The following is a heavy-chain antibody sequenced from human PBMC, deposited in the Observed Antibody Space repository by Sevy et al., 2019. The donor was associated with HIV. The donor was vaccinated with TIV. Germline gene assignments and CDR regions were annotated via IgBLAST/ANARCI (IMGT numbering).Heavy chain of an antibody. CDR1: GFSFSAYW. V-gene: IGHV3-7*01. J-gene: IGHJ4*02. D-gene: IGHD1-26*01. Sequence: GGSLRLSCAASGFSFSAYWMNWVRQAPGKGLEWVANIKPDGSDKHYVDSVEGRFTISRDNAKNSLYLQMNSLRVEVTAMYYCAQETFGRFDSWGQGTLVTVSS. CDR2: IKPDGSDK. CDR3: AQETFGRFDS.